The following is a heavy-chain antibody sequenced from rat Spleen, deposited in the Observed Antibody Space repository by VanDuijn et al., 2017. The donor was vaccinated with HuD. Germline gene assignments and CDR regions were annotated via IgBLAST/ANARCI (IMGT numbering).Heavy chain of an antibody. J-gene: IGHJ3*01. CDR2: MNYDGDT. D-gene: IGHD1-11*01. V-gene: IGHV2S30*01. CDR1: GFSLMDYS. CDR3: TRGYTDWFPY. Sequence: QVQLTESGPGLVQPSQTLSLTCTVSGFSLMDYSVHWVRQPPGKGLEWMGRMNYDGDTYYNSALKTRLSISRDTSKSQVFLKMDSLQTEDTAIYYCTRGYTDWFPYWGQGTLVTVSS.